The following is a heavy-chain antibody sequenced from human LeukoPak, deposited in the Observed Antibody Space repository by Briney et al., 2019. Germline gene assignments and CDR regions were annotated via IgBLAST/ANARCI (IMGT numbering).Heavy chain of an antibody. CDR3: ACGTYYYFDY. D-gene: IGHD1-26*01. CDR1: GASISSYY. V-gene: IGHV4-59*01. J-gene: IGHJ4*02. Sequence: KPSETLSLTCTVSGASISSYYWSLIGQPPGKGLEWIGYIHYGGSTNYNPSLKSRVTISVDTSKNQFSLNLNSVTAADTALYYCACGTYYYFDYWGQGTLVTVSS. CDR2: IHYGGST.